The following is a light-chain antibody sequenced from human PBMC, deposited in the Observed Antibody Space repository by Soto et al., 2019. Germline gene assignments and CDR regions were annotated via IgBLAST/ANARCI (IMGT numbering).Light chain of an antibody. Sequence: DIQMTQSPSTLSASVGDRVTITCRASQSISSWLAWYQQKPGKAPKLLIYKASSLESGVPSRFSGSRSGTEFTLTIGSLQTDDFATYYCQQYNSYWTFGQGTKVEIK. V-gene: IGKV1-5*03. CDR2: KAS. J-gene: IGKJ1*01. CDR3: QQYNSYWT. CDR1: QSISSW.